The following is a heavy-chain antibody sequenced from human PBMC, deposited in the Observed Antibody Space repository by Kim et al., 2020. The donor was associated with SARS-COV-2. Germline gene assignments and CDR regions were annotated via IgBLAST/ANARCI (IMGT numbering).Heavy chain of an antibody. CDR2: INPNSGGT. CDR3: ARAGYGEPRRGAFDI. CDR1: GYTFTGYY. D-gene: IGHD4-17*01. V-gene: IGHV1-2*04. J-gene: IGHJ3*02. Sequence: ASVKVSCKASGYTFTGYYMHWVRQAPGQGLEWMGWINPNSGGTNYAQKFQGWVTMTRDTSISTAYMELSRLRSDDTAVYYCARAGYGEPRRGAFDIWGQGTMVTVSS.